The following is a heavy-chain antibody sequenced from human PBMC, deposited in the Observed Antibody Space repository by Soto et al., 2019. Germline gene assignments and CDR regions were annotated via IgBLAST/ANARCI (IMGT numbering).Heavy chain of an antibody. D-gene: IGHD2-2*01. CDR2: ISSSSSYI. V-gene: IGHV3-21*01. J-gene: IGHJ4*02. CDR3: ARDYEYCSSTSCYHYFDY. CDR1: GFTFSSYS. Sequence: EVQLVESGGGLVKPGGSLRLSCAASGFTFSSYSMNWVRQAPGKGLEWVSSISSSSSYIYYADSVKGRFTISRDNAKNSLYLQVNSLRAEDTAVYYCARDYEYCSSTSCYHYFDYWGQGTLVTVSS.